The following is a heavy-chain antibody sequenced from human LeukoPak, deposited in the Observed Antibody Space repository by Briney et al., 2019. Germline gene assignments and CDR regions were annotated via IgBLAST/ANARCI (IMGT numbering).Heavy chain of an antibody. V-gene: IGHV4-30-4*01. CDR1: GGSISSGDYY. J-gene: IGHJ4*02. CDR2: IYYNGGT. Sequence: SQTLSLTCTVSGGSISSGDYYWSWIRQPPGRGLEWIGYIYYNGGTYYNSSLKSRVTISVDTSKNQFSLKLSSVTAADTAVYYCARVSCSGGSCYLFDNWGQGTLVTVSS. CDR3: ARVSCSGGSCYLFDN. D-gene: IGHD2-15*01.